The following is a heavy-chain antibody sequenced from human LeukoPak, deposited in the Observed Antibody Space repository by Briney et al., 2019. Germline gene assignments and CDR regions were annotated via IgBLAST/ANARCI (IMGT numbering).Heavy chain of an antibody. V-gene: IGHV4-4*02. J-gene: IGHJ5*02. D-gene: IGHD5-12*01. CDR2: IYHSGST. CDR3: ARAEGGYDLSRNFNWFDP. Sequence: SETLSLTCAVSGGSISSSNWWSWVRQPPGKGLEWIGEIYHSGSTNYNPSLKSRVTISVDTSKSQFSLKLSSVTAADTAVYYCARAEGGYDLSRNFNWFDPWGQGTLVTVSS. CDR1: GGSISSSNW.